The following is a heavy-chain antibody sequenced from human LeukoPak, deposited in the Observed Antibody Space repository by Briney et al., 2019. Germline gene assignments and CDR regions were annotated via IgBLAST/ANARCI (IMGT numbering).Heavy chain of an antibody. CDR2: ISYDGSNK. D-gene: IGHD3-10*01. J-gene: IGHJ4*02. CDR3: ARDMYDNGWSSFDY. CDR1: GFTFSNYG. Sequence: GGSLRLSCAASGFTFSNYGIHWVRQAPGKGLEWVAVISYDGSNKYYANSVQGRFTISRDNSKNTLYLQMNSLRAEDTALYYCARDMYDNGWSSFDYWGQGTLVTVSS. V-gene: IGHV3-30*03.